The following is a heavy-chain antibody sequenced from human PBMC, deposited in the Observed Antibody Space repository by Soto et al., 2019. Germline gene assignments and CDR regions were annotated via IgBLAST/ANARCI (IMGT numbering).Heavy chain of an antibody. CDR1: GYTFTSYG. CDR3: AGATRTYYYDSSGCPLEAFDI. Sequence: ASVKVSCKASGYTFTSYGISWVRQAPGQGLEWMGWISAYNGNTNYAQKLQGRVTMTTDTSTSTAYMELRSLRSDDTAVYYCAGATRTYYYDSSGCPLEAFDILGQGTMVTVSS. J-gene: IGHJ3*02. D-gene: IGHD3-22*01. V-gene: IGHV1-18*04. CDR2: ISAYNGNT.